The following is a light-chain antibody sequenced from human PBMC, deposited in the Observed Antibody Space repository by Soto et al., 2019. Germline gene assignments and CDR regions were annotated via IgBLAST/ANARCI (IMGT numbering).Light chain of an antibody. CDR2: RAS. V-gene: IGKV3-20*01. CDR1: QSVSSDY. CDR3: PHYGSAPGT. J-gene: IGKJ1*01. Sequence: EMGVTQGPGTLSLSPGESATLYWRASQSVSSDYVDGDQQKPGQAPRILRDRASSRATVIPDRFSGSGSATEFTLTSSRLEPEDFAVYYCPHYGSAPGTFGPGTKVEIK.